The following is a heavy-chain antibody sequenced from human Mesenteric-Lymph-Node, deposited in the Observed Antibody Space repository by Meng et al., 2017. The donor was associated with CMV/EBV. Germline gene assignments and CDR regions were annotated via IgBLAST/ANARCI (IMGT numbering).Heavy chain of an antibody. V-gene: IGHV4-4*02. CDR2: IYHSGST. CDR1: GGSISSSNW. J-gene: IGHJ4*02. Sequence: VSGGSISSSNWWSWVRQPPGKGLEWIGEIYHSGSTNYNPSLKSRVTISVDKSKNQFSLKLSSVTAADTAVYYCARALDYSNPRGFDYWGQGTLVTVSS. D-gene: IGHD4-11*01. CDR3: ARALDYSNPRGFDY.